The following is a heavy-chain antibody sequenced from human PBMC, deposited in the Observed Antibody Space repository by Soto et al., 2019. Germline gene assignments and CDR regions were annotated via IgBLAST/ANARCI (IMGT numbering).Heavy chain of an antibody. Sequence: VASVKVSCKTSGYTFTNYYLHWVRQAPGQGLEWMGVINPSGGGTSYAQKFQGRVTMTRDTSTRTVYMELSSLRSEDTAVYYCARDLEGSSGWYQYFGYWGQGTLVTVSS. CDR2: INPSGGGT. J-gene: IGHJ4*02. CDR1: GYTFTNYY. V-gene: IGHV1-46*01. CDR3: ARDLEGSSGWYQYFGY. D-gene: IGHD6-19*01.